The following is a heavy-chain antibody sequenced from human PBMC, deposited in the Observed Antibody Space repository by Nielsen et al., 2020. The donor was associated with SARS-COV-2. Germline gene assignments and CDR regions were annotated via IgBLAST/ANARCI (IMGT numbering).Heavy chain of an antibody. J-gene: IGHJ4*02. Sequence: ASVKVSCKASGYTFNKDFVHWVRQAPGQGLEWTGRINPSDGRTTSAEKFQGRVTMTRDTSSSTVYMELSSLRSDDTAVYYCATSWYHYPTSSWTPHVVHWGQGTLVTVSS. D-gene: IGHD3-10*01. V-gene: IGHV1-46*02. CDR1: GYTFNKDF. CDR2: INPSDGRT. CDR3: ATSWYHYPTSSWTPHVVH.